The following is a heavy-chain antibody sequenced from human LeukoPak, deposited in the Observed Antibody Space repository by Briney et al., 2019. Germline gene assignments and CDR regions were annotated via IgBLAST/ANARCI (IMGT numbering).Heavy chain of an antibody. CDR1: GGTFSSYA. CDR2: IIPIFGTA. D-gene: IGHD6-13*01. Sequence: SVKVSCKASGGTFSSYAISWVRQAPGQGLEWMGGIIPIFGTANYAQKFQGRVTITTDESTSTAYMELSSLTSEDTAVYYCARNTGQYSKIFASWGQGTLVTVSS. J-gene: IGHJ4*02. CDR3: ARNTGQYSKIFAS. V-gene: IGHV1-69*05.